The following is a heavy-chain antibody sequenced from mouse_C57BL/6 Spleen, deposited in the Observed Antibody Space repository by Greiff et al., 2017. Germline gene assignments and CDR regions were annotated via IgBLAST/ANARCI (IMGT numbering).Heavy chain of an antibody. J-gene: IGHJ4*01. CDR3: ATDSSGYNARDY. Sequence: QVQLKQPGAELVRPGSSVKLSCKASGYTFTSYWMHWVKQRPIQGLEWIGNIDPSDSETNYNQKFKDKATLTVEKASRTAYMQLSILTSDDSAVYYCATDSSGYNARDYWGQGTSVTVSS. V-gene: IGHV1-52*01. D-gene: IGHD3-2*02. CDR2: IDPSDSET. CDR1: GYTFTSYW.